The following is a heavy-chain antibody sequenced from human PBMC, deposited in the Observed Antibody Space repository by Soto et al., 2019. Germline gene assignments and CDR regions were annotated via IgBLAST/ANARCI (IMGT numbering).Heavy chain of an antibody. V-gene: IGHV4-39*01. CDR2: IYYSGST. D-gene: IGHD2-2*01. Sequence: QLQESGPGLVKPSETLSLTCTVSGGSISSSSYYWGWIRQPPGKGLEWIGSIYYSGSTYYNPSLKSRVTISVDTSKNQFSLKLSSVTAADTAVYYCARVGGYCSSTSCPLLDYWGQGTLVTVSS. J-gene: IGHJ4*02. CDR1: GGSISSSSYY. CDR3: ARVGGYCSSTSCPLLDY.